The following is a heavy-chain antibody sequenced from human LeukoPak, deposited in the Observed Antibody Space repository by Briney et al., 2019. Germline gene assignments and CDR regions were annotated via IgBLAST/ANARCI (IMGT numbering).Heavy chain of an antibody. CDR1: GGSISSNSYY. J-gene: IGHJ3*02. D-gene: IGHD3-22*01. CDR3: ARPMIVVVIGRGGAFDI. CDR2: IYYSGST. V-gene: IGHV4-39*01. Sequence: SETLSLTCTVSGGSISSNSYYWGWIRQPPGKGLEWIGSIYYSGSTYYNPSLKSRVTISVDTSKNQFSLKLSSVTAADTAVYYCARPMIVVVIGRGGAFDIWGQGTMVTVSS.